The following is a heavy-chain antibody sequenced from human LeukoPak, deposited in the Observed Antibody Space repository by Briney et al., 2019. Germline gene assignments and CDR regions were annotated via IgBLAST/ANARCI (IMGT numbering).Heavy chain of an antibody. J-gene: IGHJ4*02. CDR3: ATDRGWRTSGFYLYYFEY. D-gene: IGHD3-3*01. Sequence: GGSLRLSCAASGFIFTNYFMSWVRQAPGKGLEWVASIKHDGSEKYYVDSVRGRFTISRDNTMNSLYLQMSSLRAEDTAVYYCATDRGWRTSGFYLYYFEYWGQGTLVTYSS. CDR2: IKHDGSEK. V-gene: IGHV3-7*01. CDR1: GFIFTNYF.